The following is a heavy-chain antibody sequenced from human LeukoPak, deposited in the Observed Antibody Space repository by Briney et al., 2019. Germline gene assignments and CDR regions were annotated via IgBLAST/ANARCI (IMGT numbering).Heavy chain of an antibody. D-gene: IGHD1-26*01. V-gene: IGHV4-34*01. CDR3: TRSFPGIVGAADF. CDR2: INHSGST. J-gene: IGHJ4*02. CDR1: GGSFSGYY. Sequence: SETLSLACAVYGGSFSGYYWSWIRQPPGEGLEWIGEINHSGSTNYNPSLKSRVTISVDTSKNQFSLKVTSMTAADTGVYYCTRSFPGIVGAADFWGQGTLVTVSS.